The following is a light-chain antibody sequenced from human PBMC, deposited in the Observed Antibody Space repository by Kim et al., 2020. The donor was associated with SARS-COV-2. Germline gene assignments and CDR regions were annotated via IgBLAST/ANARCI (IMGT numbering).Light chain of an antibody. V-gene: IGKV1-33*01. J-gene: IGKJ2*01. CDR2: GAS. CDR1: QDITNY. Sequence: DIQMTQSPSSLSGSVGDRVTITCQASQDITNYLNWYQQKPGKAPKLLIYGASNLETGVPSRFSGSGSGTDFTFTVSSLQPEDIATYYCQQYDDPPYTFGQGTKLEI. CDR3: QQYDDPPYT.